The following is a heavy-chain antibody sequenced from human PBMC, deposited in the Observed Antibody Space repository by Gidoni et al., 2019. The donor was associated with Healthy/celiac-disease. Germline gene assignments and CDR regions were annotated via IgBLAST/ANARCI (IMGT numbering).Heavy chain of an antibody. CDR1: GYTFTSYA. J-gene: IGHJ6*02. CDR3: ARGFEGLGFVVVINSHYYYGMDV. Sequence: QVQLVQSGAEVKKPGASVKVSCKASGYTFTSYAINWVRQATGQGLEWMGWMNPNSGNTGYAQKFQGRVTMTRNTSISTAYMELSSLRSEDTAVYYCARGFEGLGFVVVINSHYYYGMDVWGQGTTVTVSS. CDR2: MNPNSGNT. D-gene: IGHD3-3*01. V-gene: IGHV1-8*01.